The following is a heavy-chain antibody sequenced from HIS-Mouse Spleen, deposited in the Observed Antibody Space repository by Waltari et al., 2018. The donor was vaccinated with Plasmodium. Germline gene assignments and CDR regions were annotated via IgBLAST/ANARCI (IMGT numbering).Heavy chain of an antibody. CDR3: ASSWYWYFDL. CDR2: IKQDGSEK. Sequence: EVQLLQSGGGLVQPVWSPRLSCAASGCTFSSYWRSGVRQVPGKGLEGVANIKQDGSEKYYVDSVKGRFTISRDNAKNSLYLQMNSLRAEDTAVYYCASSWYWYFDLWGRGTLVTVSS. J-gene: IGHJ2*01. CDR1: GCTFSSYW. V-gene: IGHV3-7*01. D-gene: IGHD6-13*01.